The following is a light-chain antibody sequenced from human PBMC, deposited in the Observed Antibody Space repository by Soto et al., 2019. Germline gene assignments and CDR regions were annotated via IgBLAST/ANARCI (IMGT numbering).Light chain of an antibody. CDR2: DAS. J-gene: IGKJ5*01. CDR3: QRRISWPQIT. CDR1: QSVSSY. Sequence: IVLTECPATLSLSPGARATLSCRASQSVSSYLAWYQQKPGQAPRLLLYDASNRATGIPARFSGSGSGTNFALTISSLEREDFAVFCCQRRISWPQITIGQGRRLEIK. V-gene: IGKV3-11*01.